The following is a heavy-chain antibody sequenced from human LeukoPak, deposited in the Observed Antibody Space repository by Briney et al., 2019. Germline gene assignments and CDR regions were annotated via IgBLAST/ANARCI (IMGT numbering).Heavy chain of an antibody. CDR1: GFTFSSYS. Sequence: PGGSLRLSCAASGFTFSSYSMTWVRQAPGKGLEWVSYISSSSSTIYYADSVKGRFTISRDNAKNSLYLQMNSLRDEDTAVYYCATSKGSSSSSFDYWGQGTLVTVSS. CDR2: ISSSSSTI. D-gene: IGHD6-6*01. J-gene: IGHJ4*02. CDR3: ATSKGSSSSSFDY. V-gene: IGHV3-48*02.